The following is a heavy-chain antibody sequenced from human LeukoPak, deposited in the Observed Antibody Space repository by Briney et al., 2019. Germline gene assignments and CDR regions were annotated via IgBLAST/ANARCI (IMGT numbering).Heavy chain of an antibody. Sequence: GGSLRLSCAASGFTFSSYGMHWVRQAPGKGLEWVAVISYDGSNKYYADSVKGRFTISRDNAKNSLYLQMNSLRAGDTAVYYCARDESVGVYSYGFDFWGQGTLVTVSS. CDR3: ARDESVGVYSYGFDF. CDR2: ISYDGSNK. CDR1: GFTFSSYG. J-gene: IGHJ4*02. V-gene: IGHV3-30*03. D-gene: IGHD5-18*01.